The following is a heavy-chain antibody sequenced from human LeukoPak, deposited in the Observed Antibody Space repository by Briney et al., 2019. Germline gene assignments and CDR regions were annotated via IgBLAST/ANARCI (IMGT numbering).Heavy chain of an antibody. D-gene: IGHD2-8*01. CDR3: ARSSHGPDY. Sequence: PGRSLRLSCAASGFTFSSYGMHWVRQAPGKGLEWVAVIWYDGSNKFYADSVKGRFTISRDNSKNTLYLQMNSLRAEDTAVYYCARSSHGPDYWGQGTLVTVSS. CDR1: GFTFSSYG. V-gene: IGHV3-33*01. CDR2: IWYDGSNK. J-gene: IGHJ4*02.